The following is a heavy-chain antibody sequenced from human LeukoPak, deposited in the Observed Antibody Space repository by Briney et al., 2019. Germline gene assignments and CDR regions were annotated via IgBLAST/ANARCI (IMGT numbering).Heavy chain of an antibody. D-gene: IGHD3-3*01. CDR3: AREDDFRSGPSMGLDY. Sequence: KFQGRVTITRDTSASTAYMELSSLRSEDTAVYYCAREDDFRSGPSMGLDYWGQGTLVTVSS. V-gene: IGHV1-3*01. J-gene: IGHJ4*02.